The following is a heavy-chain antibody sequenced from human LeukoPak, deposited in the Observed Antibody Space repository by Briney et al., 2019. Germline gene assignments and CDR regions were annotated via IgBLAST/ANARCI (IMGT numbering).Heavy chain of an antibody. J-gene: IGHJ6*04. V-gene: IGHV3-11*04. CDR3: AELGITMIGGV. D-gene: IGHD3-10*02. CDR1: GFTFTNAW. CDR2: ISSSGSTI. Sequence: PGGSLRLSCAASGFTFTNAWMSWVRQAPGKGLEWVSYISSSGSTIYYADSVKGRFTISRDNAKNSLYLQMNSLRAEDTAVYYCAELGITMIGGVWGKGTTVTISS.